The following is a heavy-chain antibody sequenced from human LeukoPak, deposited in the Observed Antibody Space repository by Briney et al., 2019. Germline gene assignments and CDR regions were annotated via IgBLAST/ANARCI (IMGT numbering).Heavy chain of an antibody. CDR2: INPNSGGT. CDR1: GYTFTGYY. J-gene: IGHJ4*02. CDR3: AKGAGGYYSMLLAK. Sequence: ASVKVSCKASGYTFTGYYMHWVRQAPGQGLEWMGWINPNSGGTNYAQKFQGRATMTRDTSISTAYMELSRLRSDDTAVYYCAKGAGGYYSMLLAKWGQGTLVTVSS. V-gene: IGHV1-2*02. D-gene: IGHD3-3*01.